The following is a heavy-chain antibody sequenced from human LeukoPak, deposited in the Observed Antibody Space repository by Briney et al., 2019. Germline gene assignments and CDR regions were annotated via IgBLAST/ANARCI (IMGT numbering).Heavy chain of an antibody. J-gene: IGHJ5*02. CDR1: GFTFSGYY. Sequence: GGSLRLSCAASGFTFSGYYMSWLRQAPGKGLEWVSYISSSGSTIYYADSVKGRFTISRDNAKNSLYLQMNSLRAEDTAVYYCAGDHLAGDWFDPWGQGTLVTVSS. CDR2: ISSSGSTI. CDR3: AGDHLAGDWFDP. V-gene: IGHV3-11*01.